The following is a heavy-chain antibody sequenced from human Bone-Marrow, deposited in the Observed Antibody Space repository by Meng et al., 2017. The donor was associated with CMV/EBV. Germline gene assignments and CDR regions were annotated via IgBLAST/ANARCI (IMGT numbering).Heavy chain of an antibody. CDR1: GFNFGGYA. D-gene: IGHD5-18*01. J-gene: IGHJ4*02. V-gene: IGHV3-23*01. CDR2: LSASGSIT. Sequence: GGSLRLSCVASGFNFGGYAMNWVREAPGKGLEWVSSLSASGSITEYGDSVKGRFTISRDNSKNTVYLQMNNLRAEDTAMYYLSKLPQIWSSNYYWGKGTLVTVSS. CDR3: SKLPQIWSSNYY.